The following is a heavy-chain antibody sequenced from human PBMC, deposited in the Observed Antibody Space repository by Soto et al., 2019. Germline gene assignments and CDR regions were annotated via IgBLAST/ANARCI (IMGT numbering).Heavy chain of an antibody. V-gene: IGHV4-59*08. CDR1: GGSITNYY. Sequence: QVQLQESGPGLVKPSETLSLTCTVSGGSITNYYCCWFRQPPGKGLEWIGYIQYNGFSAYNLSLKGRVTNSMDTAKTQFCLMLESVTATDTAVYYCARHGFGSLHGLVDVWGQGTTVIVSS. CDR2: IQYNGFS. J-gene: IGHJ6*02. CDR3: ARHGFGSLHGLVDV. D-gene: IGHD3-10*01.